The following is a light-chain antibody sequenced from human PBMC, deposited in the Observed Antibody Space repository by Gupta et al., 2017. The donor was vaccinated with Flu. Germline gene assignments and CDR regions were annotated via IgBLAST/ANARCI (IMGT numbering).Light chain of an antibody. J-gene: IGKJ1*01. Sequence: GPLSLSPGERATLSCRASQSVSSSYLAWYQQKPGQAPRLLIYGASSRATGIPDRFSGSESGTXFTLTIXRLEPEDFAVYYCQQDGSSPETFGXGTKVEIK. CDR1: QSVSSSY. CDR3: QQDGSSPET. V-gene: IGKV3-20*01. CDR2: GAS.